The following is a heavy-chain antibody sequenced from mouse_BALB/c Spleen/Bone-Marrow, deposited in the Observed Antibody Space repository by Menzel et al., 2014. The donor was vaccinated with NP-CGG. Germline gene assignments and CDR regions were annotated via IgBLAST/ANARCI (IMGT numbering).Heavy chain of an antibody. CDR1: GYTFTSYY. CDR2: IYPGDGST. D-gene: IGHD2-14*01. Sequence: VQLQESGPELVKPGASVKMSCKASGYTFTSYYIHWVKQRPGQGLEWIGWIYPGDGSTKYNEKFKGKTTLTADKSSSTAYMLLSSLTSEDSAIYYCARHHRYAYYFDYWGQGTTLTVSS. V-gene: IGHV1S56*01. J-gene: IGHJ2*01. CDR3: ARHHRYAYYFDY.